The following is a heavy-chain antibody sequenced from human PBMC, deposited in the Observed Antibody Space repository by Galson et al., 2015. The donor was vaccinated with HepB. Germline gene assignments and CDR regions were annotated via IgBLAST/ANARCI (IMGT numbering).Heavy chain of an antibody. J-gene: IGHJ6*02. CDR1: GFISSMYW. V-gene: IGHV3-7*05. CDR3: ARVKRGEWYSYYYYGMDV. Sequence: SLRLSCAASGFISSMYWMNWVRQAPGKGLEWVANIKEDGSEKNYVDSVKGRFTISRDNAKNSLYLQMNSLRAEDTAVYYCARVKRGEWYSYYYYGMDVWGQGTTATVPS. D-gene: IGHD3-10*01. CDR2: IKEDGSEK.